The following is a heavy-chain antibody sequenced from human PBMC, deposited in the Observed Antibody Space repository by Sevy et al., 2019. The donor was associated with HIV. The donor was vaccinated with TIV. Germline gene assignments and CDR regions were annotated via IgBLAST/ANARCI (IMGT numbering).Heavy chain of an antibody. Sequence: GGSLRLSCAASGFTFSSYEMNWVRQAPGKGLEGISCISSSGSTMYYADSVKGRFTISRDNAKNSLYLQMNSLRAEDTAVYYCAKLRRYNSSWDAFDIWSQGTIITVSS. CDR3: AKLRRYNSSWDAFDI. CDR1: GFTFSSYE. D-gene: IGHD6-13*01. J-gene: IGHJ3*02. CDR2: ISSSGSTM. V-gene: IGHV3-48*03.